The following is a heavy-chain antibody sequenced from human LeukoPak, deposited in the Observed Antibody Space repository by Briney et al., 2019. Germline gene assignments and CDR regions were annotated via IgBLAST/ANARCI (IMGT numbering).Heavy chain of an antibody. CDR1: GFTVSSNY. CDR3: AKDYYYDYVWGSYRFPDY. D-gene: IGHD3-16*02. J-gene: IGHJ4*02. Sequence: GGSLRLSCAASGFTVSSNYMSWVRQAPGKGLEWVSVIYSGGSTYYADSVKGRFTIPRDNSKNTLYLQINSLRAEDTALYYCAKDYYYDYVWGSYRFPDYWGQGTLVTVSS. CDR2: IYSGGST. V-gene: IGHV3-53*01.